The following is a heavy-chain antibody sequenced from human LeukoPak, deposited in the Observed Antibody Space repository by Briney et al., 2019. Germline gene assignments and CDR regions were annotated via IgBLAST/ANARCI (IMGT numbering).Heavy chain of an antibody. D-gene: IGHD3-3*01. CDR1: GFTFSSYA. Sequence: GESLRLSCEASGFTFSSYAMTWVRQAPGKGLEWVSIIRGNGGGTYYADSVKGRFNIFRDNSENTLYLQMNSLRVDDTAVYYCARVGQYYDFWSGFDFWGQGALVIVSS. J-gene: IGHJ4*02. CDR3: ARVGQYYDFWSGFDF. V-gene: IGHV3-23*01. CDR2: IRGNGGGT.